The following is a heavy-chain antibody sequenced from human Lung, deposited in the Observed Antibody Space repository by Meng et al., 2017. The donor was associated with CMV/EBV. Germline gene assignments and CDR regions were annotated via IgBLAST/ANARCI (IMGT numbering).Heavy chain of an antibody. Sequence: GESLKISCAASGFTVSSNYMSWVRQAPGKGLEWVSVIYSGGSTYYADSVKGRFTISRDNSKNTLYLQMNSLRAEDTAVYYCARDPIEYSSSVADYWCQGTLVTVSS. V-gene: IGHV3-66*02. D-gene: IGHD6-6*01. CDR3: ARDPIEYSSSVADY. J-gene: IGHJ4*02. CDR2: IYSGGST. CDR1: GFTVSSNY.